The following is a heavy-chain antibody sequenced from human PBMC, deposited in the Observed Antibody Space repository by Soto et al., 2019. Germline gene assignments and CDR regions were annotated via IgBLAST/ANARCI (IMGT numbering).Heavy chain of an antibody. V-gene: IGHV4-39*01. D-gene: IGHD2-15*01. J-gene: IGHJ3*02. CDR3: VKGDCSGGSCYFSAFDI. Sequence: SETLSLTCTVSGGSISSSSYYWGWIRQPPGKGLEWIGSIYYSGYTYYNPSLKSRVTISVDTSKNTLFLQMNSLRAEDTAVYFCVKGDCSGGSCYFSAFDIWGQGTMVTVSS. CDR1: GGSISSSSYY. CDR2: IYYSGYT.